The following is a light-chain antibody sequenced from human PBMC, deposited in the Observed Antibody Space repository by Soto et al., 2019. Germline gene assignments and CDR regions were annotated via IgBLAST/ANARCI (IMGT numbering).Light chain of an antibody. Sequence: QSVLTQPPSVSAAPGQKVTISCSGSSSNIGNDYVSWYQQFPGTAPKLLIYDNSKRPSGIPDRFSGSRSGTSATLGITGLQTGDEADYYCGTWDSSLNGVVFGGGTKVTVL. CDR1: SSNIGNDY. CDR2: DNS. CDR3: GTWDSSLNGVV. V-gene: IGLV1-51*01. J-gene: IGLJ3*02.